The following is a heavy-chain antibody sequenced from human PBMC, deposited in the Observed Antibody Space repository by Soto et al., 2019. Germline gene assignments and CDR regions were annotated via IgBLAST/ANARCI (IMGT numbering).Heavy chain of an antibody. V-gene: IGHV4-39*01. CDR1: GGSINNNAYY. CDR3: ARRTTSRTNTLDI. D-gene: IGHD1-1*01. Sequence: QLQMQESGPGLVKPSETLSLTCIVSGGSINNNAYYWNWIRQSPQKGLEWIGSIYYSGTTYYNPSRQSRITISIDTSRNQFSLTLGSVTAADTAVYFCARRTTSRTNTLDIWGQGTMVIVSS. CDR2: IYYSGTT. J-gene: IGHJ3*02.